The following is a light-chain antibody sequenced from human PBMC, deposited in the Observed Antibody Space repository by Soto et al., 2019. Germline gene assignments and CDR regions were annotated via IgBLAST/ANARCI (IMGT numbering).Light chain of an antibody. CDR1: KLGDKY. CDR2: QDS. V-gene: IGLV3-1*01. J-gene: IGLJ2*01. CDR3: QAWDSSTENVV. Sequence: SYELTQPPSVSVSPGQTASITCSGDKLGDKYACWYQQKPGQSPVLVIYQDSKRPSGIPERFSGSNSGNTATLTISGTQAMDEADYYCQAWDSSTENVVFGGGTKLIVL.